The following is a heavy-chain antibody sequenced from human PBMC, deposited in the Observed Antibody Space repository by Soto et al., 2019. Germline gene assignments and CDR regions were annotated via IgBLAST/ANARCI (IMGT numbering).Heavy chain of an antibody. D-gene: IGHD4-17*01. CDR2: IYYSGST. CDR3: AREGVDDYGGNPIDD. CDR1: GGSVSSGSYY. J-gene: IGHJ4*02. Sequence: SETLSLTCTVSGGSVSSGSYYWSWIRQPPGKGLEWIGYIYYSGSTNYNPSLKSRVTISVDTSKNQFSLKLSSVTAADTAVYYCAREGVDDYGGNPIDDWGQGTLVTVSS. V-gene: IGHV4-61*01.